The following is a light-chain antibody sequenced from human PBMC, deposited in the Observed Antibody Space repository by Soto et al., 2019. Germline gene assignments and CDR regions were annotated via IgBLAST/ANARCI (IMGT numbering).Light chain of an antibody. V-gene: IGLV2-8*01. CDR2: ELS. J-gene: IGLJ2*01. CDR1: SSDVGGYNF. CDR3: SSYAGSNIVV. Sequence: QSALTQPPSASGSPGQSVTISCTGTSSDVGGYNFVSWYQQHPGKAPKLMIYELSERPSGVPDRFSVSKSGNTASLTVSGLQADDEADYYCSSYAGSNIVVFGGGTKVTVL.